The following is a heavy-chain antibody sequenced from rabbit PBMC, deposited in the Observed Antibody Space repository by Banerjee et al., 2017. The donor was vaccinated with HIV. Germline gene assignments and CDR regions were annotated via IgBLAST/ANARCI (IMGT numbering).Heavy chain of an antibody. V-gene: IGHV1S40*01. J-gene: IGHJ4*01. D-gene: IGHD5-1*01. CDR3: ARDLVGVIGWNFAW. CDR2: IYADSATT. CDR1: GFSFSSSDY. Sequence: QSLEESGGDLVKPGASLTLTCTASGFSFSSSDYICWVRQAPGKGLEWIACIYADSATTYYASWAKGRFTFSKTSSTTVTLQMTSLTAADTATYFCARDLVGVIGWNFAWWGQGTLVTVS.